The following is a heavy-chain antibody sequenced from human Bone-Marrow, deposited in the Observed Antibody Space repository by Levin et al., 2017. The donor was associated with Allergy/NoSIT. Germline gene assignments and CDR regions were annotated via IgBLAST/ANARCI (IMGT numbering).Heavy chain of an antibody. Sequence: KPSETLSLTCTVSGGSISSSNYYWGWIRQPPGKGLEWIGNIYYSGSTYYNPSLKSRVTISVDTSKNQFSLKLNSVTAADTAVYYCARDRRDGYKYYYSYDGMDGWGQGTTVTVSS. J-gene: IGHJ6*02. D-gene: IGHD5-24*01. CDR2: IYYSGST. CDR3: ARDRRDGYKYYYSYDGMDG. CDR1: GGSISSSNYY. V-gene: IGHV4-39*07.